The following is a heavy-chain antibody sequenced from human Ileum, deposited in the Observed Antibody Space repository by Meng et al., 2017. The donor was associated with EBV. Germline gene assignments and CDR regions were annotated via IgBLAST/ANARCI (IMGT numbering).Heavy chain of an antibody. J-gene: IGHJ4*02. CDR3: ARERGGGDRGNQ. D-gene: IGHD2-21*02. CDR1: HGSVSSYGYY. Sequence: QVKLKQSGPGLVKPSDTLSLTCSVSHGSVSSYGYYWTRNRQHQGKGLVWIWYMSYTGSTNSNPTLKRRVTISVDKSKNQFSLKLSSVTAADTAVYYCARERGGGDRGNQWGQGTLVTVSS. CDR2: MSYTGST. V-gene: IGHV4-61*08.